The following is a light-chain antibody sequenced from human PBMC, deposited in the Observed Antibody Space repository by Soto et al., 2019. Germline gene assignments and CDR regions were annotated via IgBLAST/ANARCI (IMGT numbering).Light chain of an antibody. V-gene: IGKV1-9*01. CDR3: QQFKSYPIT. CDR1: QGISSD. J-gene: IGKJ5*01. CDR2: AAS. Sequence: IPLAQSPSFLSASVGDRVTITCPASQGISSDLAWYQQNPGKAPKLLIYAASTLQNGVPSTFSGSGSGTEFTLTISSLQPEDFGTYYCQQFKSYPITFGQGTRRENK.